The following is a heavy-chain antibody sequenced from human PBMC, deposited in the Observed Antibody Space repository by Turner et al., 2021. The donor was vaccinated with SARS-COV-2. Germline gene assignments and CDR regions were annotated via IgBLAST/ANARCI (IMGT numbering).Heavy chain of an antibody. J-gene: IGHJ6*02. V-gene: IGHV4-39*01. Sequence: QLQLQESGPGLVKPSETLSLTCTVSGGSISSSSYYWGWIRQPPGKGLEWIGGIYYGGSTYYNPSLKSRVTISVDTSKNQFSLKLSSVTATDTAVYYCARRLVVQGTDDYSYYYGMDVWGQGTTVTVSS. CDR2: IYYGGST. CDR1: GGSISSSSYY. D-gene: IGHD3-22*01. CDR3: ARRLVVQGTDDYSYYYGMDV.